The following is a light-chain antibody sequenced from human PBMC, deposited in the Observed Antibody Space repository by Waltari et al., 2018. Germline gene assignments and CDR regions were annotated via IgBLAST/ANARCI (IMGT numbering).Light chain of an antibody. CDR2: DVS. J-gene: IGLJ3*02. Sequence: QSALTQPASVSGSPGQSITISCTGTSSDVGCYNYVSWYQQRPGKALKVMIYDVSYRPSVVSNRFSGSKSGNTASLTISGLQAEDEADYYCASYTSSSTWVFGGGTKLTVL. V-gene: IGLV2-14*03. CDR3: ASYTSSSTWV. CDR1: SSDVGCYNY.